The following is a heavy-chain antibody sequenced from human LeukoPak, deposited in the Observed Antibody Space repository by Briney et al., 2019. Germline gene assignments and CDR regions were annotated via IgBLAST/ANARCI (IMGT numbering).Heavy chain of an antibody. Sequence: SETLSLTCTVSGYSISSGYYWGWIRQPPGKGLEWIGSIYHSGSTYYNPSLKSRVTISVDTSKNQFSLKLSSVTAADTAVYYCANYYDSSGSLDYWGQGTLVTVSS. V-gene: IGHV4-38-2*02. CDR1: GYSISSGYY. CDR3: ANYYDSSGSLDY. CDR2: IYHSGST. J-gene: IGHJ4*02. D-gene: IGHD3-22*01.